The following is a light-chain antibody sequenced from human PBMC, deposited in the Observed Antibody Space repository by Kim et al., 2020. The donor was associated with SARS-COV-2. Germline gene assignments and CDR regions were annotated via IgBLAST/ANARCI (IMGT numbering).Light chain of an antibody. J-gene: IGLJ2*01. Sequence: YELTQPLSVSVALGQTARITCGGNNIGSKNVHWYQQKPGQAPVLVIYRDSNRPSGIPERFSGSNSGNTATLTISRAQAGDEADYYCQVWDSSTVVFGGGTQLTVL. CDR2: RDS. CDR3: QVWDSSTVV. CDR1: NIGSKN. V-gene: IGLV3-9*01.